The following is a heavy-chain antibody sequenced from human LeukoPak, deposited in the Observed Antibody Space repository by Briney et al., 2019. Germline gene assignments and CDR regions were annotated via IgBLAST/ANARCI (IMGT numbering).Heavy chain of an antibody. CDR3: ASPPGYCSGGSCYYFDY. Sequence: SETLSLTCAVSGGSISSSHWWSWVRQPPGKGLEWIGEIYHSGSTNYNPSLKRRITISLDMSKNQCSLKLSSVTASDTAVYYCASPPGYCSGGSCYYFDYWGQGTLVTVSS. D-gene: IGHD2-15*01. J-gene: IGHJ4*02. CDR1: GGSISSSHW. V-gene: IGHV4-4*02. CDR2: IYHSGST.